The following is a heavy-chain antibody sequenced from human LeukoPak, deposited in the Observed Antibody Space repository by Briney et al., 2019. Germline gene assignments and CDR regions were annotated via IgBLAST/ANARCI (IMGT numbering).Heavy chain of an antibody. J-gene: IGHJ4*02. CDR3: VKGLVQTTMSYSVDY. D-gene: IGHD1-1*01. CDR1: GFTFTNYA. Sequence: GGSLRLSCAASGFTFTNYAMHWVRQTPGKGLEWVALISSDGSKNIYADPVKGRFTVSRDNSKNTLYLQMNSLRAEDTAVNYCVKGLVQTTMSYSVDYWGQGALVTVSS. V-gene: IGHV3-30*18. CDR2: ISSDGSKN.